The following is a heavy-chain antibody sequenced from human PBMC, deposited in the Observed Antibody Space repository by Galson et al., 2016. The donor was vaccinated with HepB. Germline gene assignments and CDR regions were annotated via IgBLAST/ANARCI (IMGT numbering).Heavy chain of an antibody. Sequence: SVKVSCKASGYTFSSYGISWVRQAPGQGLEWMGWISGYNGRTNSAQRLQGRVTLTTDTSTSTVYMELRSLRSDDTAVYFCARDRLSETTYHPFDIWGQGTLFIVSS. J-gene: IGHJ3*02. CDR2: ISGYNGRT. CDR3: ARDRLSETTYHPFDI. CDR1: GYTFSSYG. V-gene: IGHV1-18*01. D-gene: IGHD4-17*01.